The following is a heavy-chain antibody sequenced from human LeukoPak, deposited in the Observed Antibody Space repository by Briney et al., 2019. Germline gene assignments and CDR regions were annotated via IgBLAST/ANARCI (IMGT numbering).Heavy chain of an antibody. CDR3: ARHEQQLVWVDYYYYMDV. CDR1: GGSISSSSYY. D-gene: IGHD6-6*01. V-gene: IGHV4-39*01. CDR2: IYYSGST. J-gene: IGHJ6*03. Sequence: KPSETLSPTCTVSGGSISSSSYYWGWIRQPPGKGLEWIGSIYYSGSTYYNPSLKSRVTISVDTSKNQFSLKLSSVTAADTAVYYCARHEQQLVWVDYYYYMDVWGKGTTVTVSS.